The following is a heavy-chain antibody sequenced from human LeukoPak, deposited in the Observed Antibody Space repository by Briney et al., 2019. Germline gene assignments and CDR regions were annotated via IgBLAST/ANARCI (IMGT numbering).Heavy chain of an antibody. J-gene: IGHJ4*02. D-gene: IGHD2-15*01. CDR3: ATEKGLGYCSRINCQGDS. V-gene: IGHV1-24*01. CDR2: FDRELGDA. Sequence: GASVKVSCKVSEYTLSKLSIHWVRQAPGKGLEWIGGFDRELGDATFAQKFQGRVTLTEDTSTDTAFMDLSSLRSEDMAMYYCATEKGLGYCSRINCQGDSWGQGTLVTVSS. CDR1: EYTLSKLS.